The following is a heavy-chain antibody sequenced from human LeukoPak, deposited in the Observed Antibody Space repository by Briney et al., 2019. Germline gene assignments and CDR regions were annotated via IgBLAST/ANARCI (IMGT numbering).Heavy chain of an antibody. CDR2: IYPGDSDT. CDR1: GYSFTSYW. V-gene: IGHV5-51*01. Sequence: GESLKISCKGSGYSFTSYWIGWVRQMPGKGLEWMGIIYPGDSDTRCSPSFQGQVTISADKSISTAYLQWSSLKASDTAMYYCARIKYYDILTGHYFDYWGQGTLVTVSS. CDR3: ARIKYYDILTGHYFDY. D-gene: IGHD3-9*01. J-gene: IGHJ4*02.